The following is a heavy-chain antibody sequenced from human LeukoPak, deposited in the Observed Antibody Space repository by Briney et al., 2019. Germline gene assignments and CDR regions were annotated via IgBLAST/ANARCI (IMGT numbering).Heavy chain of an antibody. V-gene: IGHV3-53*01. CDR3: ARREVVEDTFDI. D-gene: IGHD2-15*01. Sequence: PGGSLRLSSAASGFTFISNYMNWVRQAPGKGLEWVSIIYSGGSTYYADSVKGRFTISRDNSKNTLYLQMNSLRAEDTAVYYCARREVVEDTFDIWGQGTMVTVSS. CDR2: IYSGGST. J-gene: IGHJ3*02. CDR1: GFTFISNY.